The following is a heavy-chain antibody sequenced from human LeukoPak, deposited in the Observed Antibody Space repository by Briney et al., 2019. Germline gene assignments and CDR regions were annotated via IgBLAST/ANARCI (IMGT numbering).Heavy chain of an antibody. V-gene: IGHV3-23*01. CDR2: ISGSGGST. CDR1: GFTFSSYA. CDR3: AEVGGWYRFDY. J-gene: IGHJ4*02. Sequence: GGSLRLSCAASGFTFSSYAMRWVRQAPGKGLEWVSAISGSGGSTYYADSVKGRFTISRDNSKNTLYLQMNSLRAEDTAVYYCAEVGGWYRFDYWGQGTLVTVSS. D-gene: IGHD6-19*01.